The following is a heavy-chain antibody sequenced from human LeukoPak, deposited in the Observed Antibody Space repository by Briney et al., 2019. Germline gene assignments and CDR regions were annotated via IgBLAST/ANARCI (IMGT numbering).Heavy chain of an antibody. D-gene: IGHD5-24*01. V-gene: IGHV4-59*01. CDR1: GGSISSYY. CDR3: ARDIVRGDGYYYDS. CDR2: VYYSGST. Sequence: SETLSLTCTVSGGSISSYYWSWIRQPPGKGLEWIGYVYYSGSTNYNPSLKSRVTISVDTSKNQFSLKLTSVTAADTAVYYCARDIVRGDGYYYDSWGQGTLVTVSS. J-gene: IGHJ5*01.